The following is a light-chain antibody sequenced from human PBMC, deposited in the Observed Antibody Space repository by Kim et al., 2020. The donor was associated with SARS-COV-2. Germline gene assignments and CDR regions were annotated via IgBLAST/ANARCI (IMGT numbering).Light chain of an antibody. J-gene: IGKJ2*01. CDR3: QQYDRAPYA. CDR2: DAS. Sequence: ESLLTQSPGTLSLSPGERATLSCRASLSINSNKLAWYQQKPGQAPRVLIYDASSRATDIPDRFSGSGSGTDFTLTISRLEPEDFAVFYCQQYDRAPYAFGQGTKVDIK. CDR1: LSINSNK. V-gene: IGKV3-20*01.